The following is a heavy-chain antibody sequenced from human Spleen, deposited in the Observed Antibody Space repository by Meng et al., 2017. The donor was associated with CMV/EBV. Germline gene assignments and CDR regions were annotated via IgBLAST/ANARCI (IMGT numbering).Heavy chain of an antibody. CDR1: GFTFSDYY. CDR3: ARDQSIGDYALDCYGMDV. CDR2: ISSSGSTI. Sequence: GESLKISCAASGFTFSDYYMSWIRQAPGKGLEWVSYISSSGSTIYYADSVKGRFTISRDNAKNSLYLQMNSLRAEDTAVYYCARDQSIGDYALDCYGMDVWGQGTTVTVSS. D-gene: IGHD4-17*01. J-gene: IGHJ6*02. V-gene: IGHV3-11*04.